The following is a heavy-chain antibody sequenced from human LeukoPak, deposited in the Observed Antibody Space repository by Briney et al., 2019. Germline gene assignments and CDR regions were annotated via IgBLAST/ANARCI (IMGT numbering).Heavy chain of an antibody. J-gene: IGHJ4*02. V-gene: IGHV4-59*08. CDR3: ARHGSGYYYDSSGYVDY. CDR2: IYYSGST. CDR1: GGSISSYY. D-gene: IGHD3-22*01. Sequence: SETLSLTCSVSGGSISSYYWSWIRQPPGKGLEWIGYIYYSGSTYYNPSLKSRVTISVDTSKNQFSLKLSSVTAADTAVYYCARHGSGYYYDSSGYVDYWGQGTLVTVSS.